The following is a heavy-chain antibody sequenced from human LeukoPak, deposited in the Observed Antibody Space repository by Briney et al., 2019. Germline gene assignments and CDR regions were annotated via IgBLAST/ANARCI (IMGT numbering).Heavy chain of an antibody. CDR1: GFTFSSYG. CDR3: ARDGNFGYDAFDI. V-gene: IGHV3-33*01. CDR2: IWDDGSNR. J-gene: IGHJ3*02. Sequence: GRSLRLSCAASGFTFSSYGMHWVRQAPGKGLEWVAVIWDDGSNRYYADSVKGRFTISRDNSKNTLDLQVNSLRAEDTAVYYCARDGNFGYDAFDIWGQGTMVTVSS. D-gene: IGHD3-10*01.